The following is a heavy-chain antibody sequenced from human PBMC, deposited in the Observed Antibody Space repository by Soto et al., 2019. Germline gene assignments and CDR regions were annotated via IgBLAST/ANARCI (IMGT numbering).Heavy chain of an antibody. D-gene: IGHD3-9*01. CDR3: ARVARVLRYFDWLQKPNWFDP. CDR2: IYYDGST. V-gene: IGHV4-39*01. Sequence: SETLSLTCTVPGASISSSSFYWGWIRQPPGKGLESIANIYYDGSTYYNPSLKSRVTISFDTSKNQFSLKLSSVTAADTAVYYCARVARVLRYFDWLQKPNWFDPWGQGTLVTVS. J-gene: IGHJ5*02. CDR1: GASISSSSFY.